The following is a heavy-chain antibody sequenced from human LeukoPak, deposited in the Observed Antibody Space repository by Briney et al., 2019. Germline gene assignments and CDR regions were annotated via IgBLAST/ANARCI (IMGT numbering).Heavy chain of an antibody. CDR1: GGSFSGYY. Sequence: SETLSLTCAVYGGSFSGYYWSWIRQPPGKGLEWIGEINHSGSTNYNPSLKSRVTIPVDTSKNPFSLKLSSVTAADTAVYYCARDSSYGYYYYGMDVWGKGTTVTVSS. CDR3: ARDSSYGYYYYGMDV. D-gene: IGHD5-18*01. CDR2: INHSGST. J-gene: IGHJ6*04. V-gene: IGHV4-34*01.